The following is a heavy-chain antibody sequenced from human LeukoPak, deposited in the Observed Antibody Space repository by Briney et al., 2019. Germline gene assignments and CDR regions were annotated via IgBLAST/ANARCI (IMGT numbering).Heavy chain of an antibody. CDR2: VSADGSST. CDR1: GFTFSTYW. CDR3: ARGPINSNPGT. Sequence: GGSLGLSCAASGFTFSTYWMHWVRQAPGKGLVWVSRVSADGSSTTSADSVKGRFTISRDNAKNTLYLQMNSLRAEDTVIYYCARGPINSNPGTWGQGTLVTVSS. D-gene: IGHD2/OR15-2a*01. V-gene: IGHV3-74*01. J-gene: IGHJ5*02.